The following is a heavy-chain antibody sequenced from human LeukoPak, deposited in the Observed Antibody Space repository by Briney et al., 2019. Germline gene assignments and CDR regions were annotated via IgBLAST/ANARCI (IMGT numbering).Heavy chain of an antibody. V-gene: IGHV3-21*01. D-gene: IGHD3-22*01. J-gene: IGHJ4*02. Sequence: PGGSLRLSCAASGFTFNSYSMNWVRQAPGKGLEWVSSISSSSSYIYYADSVKGRFTISRDNAKNSLYLQMNSLRAEDTAVYYCARDRDSDPGYYYGSSGYYGYWGQGTLVTVSS. CDR1: GFTFNSYS. CDR3: ARDRDSDPGYYYGSSGYYGY. CDR2: ISSSSSYI.